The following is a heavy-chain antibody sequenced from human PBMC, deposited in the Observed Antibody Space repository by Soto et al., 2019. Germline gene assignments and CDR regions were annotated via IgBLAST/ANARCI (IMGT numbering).Heavy chain of an antibody. D-gene: IGHD3-10*01. V-gene: IGHV4-59*01. CDR1: GGSISTYY. CDR3: ARSHSFDGSIYHYYFDF. CDR2: IYASGAT. Sequence: LSLTCTVSGGSISTYYWSWIRQPPGGTLEWIGYIYASGATTYNPSLESRVTMSVDMPNNEFSLELTSLTAADTAVYYCARSHSFDGSIYHYYFDFWGQGTLVTVSS. J-gene: IGHJ4*02.